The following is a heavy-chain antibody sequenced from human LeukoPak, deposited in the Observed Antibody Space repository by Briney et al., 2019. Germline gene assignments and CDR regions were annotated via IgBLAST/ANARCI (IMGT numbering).Heavy chain of an antibody. J-gene: IGHJ4*02. D-gene: IGHD6-6*01. CDR3: ARDPQLGPFDY. Sequence: QPGRSLRLSCAASGFAFSSYGMHWVRQAPGKGLEWVAVIWYDGSSKYYTDSVKGRFTISRDNSKNTLYLQMNSLRAEDTAVYYCARDPQLGPFDYWGQGTLVTVSS. CDR2: IWYDGSSK. CDR1: GFAFSSYG. V-gene: IGHV3-33*01.